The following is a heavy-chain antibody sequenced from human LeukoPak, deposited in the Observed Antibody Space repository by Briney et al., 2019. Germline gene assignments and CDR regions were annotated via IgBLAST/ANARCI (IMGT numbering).Heavy chain of an antibody. CDR2: INHSGST. D-gene: IGHD3-10*01. Sequence: SETLSLTCAVYGGFFSGYYWSWIRQPPGKGLEWIGEINHSGSTNYNPSLKSRVTISVDTSKNQFSLKLSSVTAADTAVYHCARATNPSYYYGSGRGYFDYWGQGTLVTVSS. V-gene: IGHV4-34*01. CDR3: ARATNPSYYYGSGRGYFDY. J-gene: IGHJ4*02. CDR1: GGFFSGYY.